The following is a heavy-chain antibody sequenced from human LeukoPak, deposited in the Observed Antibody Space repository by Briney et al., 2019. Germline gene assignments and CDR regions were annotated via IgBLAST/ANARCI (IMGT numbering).Heavy chain of an antibody. V-gene: IGHV1-3*01. D-gene: IGHD6-6*01. CDR1: GYTFTSYA. J-gene: IGHJ4*02. CDR3: ARGTYGSSLIDY. CDR2: INAGNGNT. Sequence: ASVKVSCKASGYTFTSYAMHWVRQAPGQRLEWMGWINAGNGNTKYSQKFQGRVTITRDTSASTAYMELSSLRSEDTAVYYCARGTYGSSLIDYWGQGTLVTVSS.